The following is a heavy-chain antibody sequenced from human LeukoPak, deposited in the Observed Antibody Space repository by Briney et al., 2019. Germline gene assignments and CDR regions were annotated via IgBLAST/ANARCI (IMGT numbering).Heavy chain of an antibody. D-gene: IGHD6-19*01. CDR1: GGTFSSYA. V-gene: IGHV1-69*13. CDR2: IIPIFGTA. CDR3: ARGSSGWPDDY. Sequence: GASVRVSCKASGGTFSSYAISWVRQAPGQGLEWMGGIIPIFGTANYAQKFQGRVTITADESTSTAYMELSSLRSEDTAVYYCARGSSGWPDDYWGQGNLVIVSS. J-gene: IGHJ4*02.